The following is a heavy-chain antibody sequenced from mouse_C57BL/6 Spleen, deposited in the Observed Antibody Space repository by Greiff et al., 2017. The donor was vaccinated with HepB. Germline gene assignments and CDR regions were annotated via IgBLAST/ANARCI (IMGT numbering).Heavy chain of an antibody. J-gene: IGHJ2*01. V-gene: IGHV1-15*01. Sequence: QVQLQQSGAELVRPGASVTLSCKASGYTFTDYEMHWVKQTPVHGLEWIGAIDPETGGTAYNQKFEGKAILTADKSSSTAYMELRSLTSEDSAVYYCTRRGANWEGYYFDYWGQGTTLTVSS. CDR3: TRRGANWEGYYFDY. CDR1: GYTFTDYE. D-gene: IGHD4-1*01. CDR2: IDPETGGT.